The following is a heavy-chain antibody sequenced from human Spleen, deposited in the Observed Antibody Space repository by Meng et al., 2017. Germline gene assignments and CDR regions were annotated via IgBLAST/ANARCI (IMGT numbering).Heavy chain of an antibody. CDR1: GFTFSSYA. V-gene: IGHV3-23*01. D-gene: IGHD3-22*01. J-gene: IGHJ4*02. CDR2: ISGSGGST. Sequence: GESLKISCAASGFTFSSYAMSWVRQAPGKGLEWVSAISGSGGSTYYADSVKGRFTISRDNSKNTLYLQMNSLRAEDTAVYYCARDEHDSSGYYWDYWGQGTLVTVSS. CDR3: ARDEHDSSGYYWDY.